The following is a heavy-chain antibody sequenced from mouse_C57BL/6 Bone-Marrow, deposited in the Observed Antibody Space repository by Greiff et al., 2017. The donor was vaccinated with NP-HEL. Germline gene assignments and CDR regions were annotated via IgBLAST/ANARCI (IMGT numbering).Heavy chain of an antibody. D-gene: IGHD2-1*01. J-gene: IGHJ3*01. CDR3: AREGSTRVSAWVAY. V-gene: IGHV1-69*01. Sequence: QVQLQQPGAELVMPGASVKLSCKASGYTFTSYWMHWVKQRPGQGLEWIGEIDPSDSYTNYNQKFKGKSTLTVDKSSSTAYMQLSSLTSEDSAVYYCAREGSTRVSAWVAYGGQGTLVTVCA. CDR2: IDPSDSYT. CDR1: GYTFTSYW.